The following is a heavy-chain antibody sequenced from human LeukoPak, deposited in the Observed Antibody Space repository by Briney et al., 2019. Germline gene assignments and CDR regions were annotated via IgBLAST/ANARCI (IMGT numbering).Heavy chain of an antibody. CDR2: INHSGST. Sequence: SETLSLTCAVYGGSFSGYYWSWIRQPPGKGLEWIGEINHSGSTNYNPSLKSRVTISVDTSKNQFSLKLSSVTAADTAVYYCARATAIRFLERSPRSNWFDPWGQGTLVTVSS. J-gene: IGHJ5*02. CDR3: ARATAIRFLERSPRSNWFDP. D-gene: IGHD3-3*01. CDR1: GGSFSGYY. V-gene: IGHV4-34*01.